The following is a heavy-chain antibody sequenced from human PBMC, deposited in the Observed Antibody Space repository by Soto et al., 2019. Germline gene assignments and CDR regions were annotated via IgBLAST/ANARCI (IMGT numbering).Heavy chain of an antibody. D-gene: IGHD2-21*02. CDR3: ASLVVVTASNWFDP. V-gene: IGHV3-48*02. CDR2: ISSSSSTI. Sequence: PGGSLRLSCAASGFTFSSYSMNWVRQAPGKGLEWVSYISSSSSTIYYADSVKGRFTISRDNAKNSLYLQMNSLRDEDTAVYYCASLVVVTASNWFDPWGQGTLVTVSS. CDR1: GFTFSSYS. J-gene: IGHJ5*02.